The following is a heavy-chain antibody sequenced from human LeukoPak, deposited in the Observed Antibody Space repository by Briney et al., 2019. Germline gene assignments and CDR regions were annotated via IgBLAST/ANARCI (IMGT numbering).Heavy chain of an antibody. V-gene: IGHV5-51*01. D-gene: IGHD5-24*01. Sequence: GESLKISCKGSGYSFTSYWIGWVRQMPGKGLEWMGIIYPGGSETRYDPSFQGQVTISADSSTSTAYLQWSSLRASDTAMYYCARASRDGYNQNFDHWGQGTLVTVFS. J-gene: IGHJ4*02. CDR2: IYPGGSET. CDR3: ARASRDGYNQNFDH. CDR1: GYSFTSYW.